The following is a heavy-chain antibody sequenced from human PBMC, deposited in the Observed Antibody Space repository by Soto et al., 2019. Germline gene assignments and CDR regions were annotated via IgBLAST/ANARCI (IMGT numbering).Heavy chain of an antibody. V-gene: IGHV3-33*08. Sequence: GGSLRLSCAASGFTFSSYGMHWVRQAPGKGLEWVAVIWYDGSNKYYADSVKGRFTISRDNSKNTLYLQMNSLRAEDTAVYYCAIDGHQRARGSYLDYWGQGTLVTVSS. D-gene: IGHD1-26*01. J-gene: IGHJ4*02. CDR3: AIDGHQRARGSYLDY. CDR2: IWYDGSNK. CDR1: GFTFSSYG.